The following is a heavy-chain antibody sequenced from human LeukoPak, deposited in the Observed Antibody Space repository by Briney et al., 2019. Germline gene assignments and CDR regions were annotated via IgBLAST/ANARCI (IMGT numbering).Heavy chain of an antibody. CDR3: AREDILTGYHDAFDI. J-gene: IGHJ3*02. D-gene: IGHD3-9*01. V-gene: IGHV3-30*04. CDR2: ISYDGSDK. Sequence: PGGSLRLSCTASGFTFGDHAMSWVRQAPGKGLEWVAVISYDGSDKYYADSVKGRFTISRDNSKNTLYLQMNSLRAEDTAVYCCAREDILTGYHDAFDIWGQGTMVTVSS. CDR1: GFTFGDHA.